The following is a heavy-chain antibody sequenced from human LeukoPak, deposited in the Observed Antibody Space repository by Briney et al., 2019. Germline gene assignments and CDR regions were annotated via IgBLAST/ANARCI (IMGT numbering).Heavy chain of an antibody. CDR2: ISSSSSYI. J-gene: IGHJ4*02. CDR1: GFTFSSYS. Sequence: GGSLRLSCAASGFTFSSYSMNWVRQASGKGLEWVSSISSSSSYIYYADSVKGRFTISRDNAKNSLYLQMNSLRAEDTAVYYCASPQLLTGYPWVDYWGQGTLVTVSS. CDR3: ASPQLLTGYPWVDY. V-gene: IGHV3-21*01. D-gene: IGHD3-9*01.